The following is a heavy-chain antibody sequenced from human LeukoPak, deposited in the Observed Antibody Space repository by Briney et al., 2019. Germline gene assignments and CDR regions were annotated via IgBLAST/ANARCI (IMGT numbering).Heavy chain of an antibody. CDR1: GGTFSSYA. V-gene: IGHV1-69*05. J-gene: IGHJ4*02. CDR3: ARDHRYSSGWYVGY. Sequence: VASVKVSCKASGGTFSSYAISWVRQAPGQGLEWMGRIIPIFGTANYAQKFQGRVTITTDESTSTAYMVLSSLRSEDTAVYYCARDHRYSSGWYVGYWGQGTLVTVSS. CDR2: IIPIFGTA. D-gene: IGHD6-19*01.